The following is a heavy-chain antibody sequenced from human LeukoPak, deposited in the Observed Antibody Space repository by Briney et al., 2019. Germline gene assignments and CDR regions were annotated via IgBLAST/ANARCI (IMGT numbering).Heavy chain of an antibody. J-gene: IGHJ5*02. CDR3: ARAYNGYDYP. Sequence: SETLSLTCAVYGGSFTDYYWSWIRQTPGKGLEWIGEVNHSGTTNYNPSLKSRVTISVDTSKNQFSLKVTSLTAADTAVYYCARAYNGYDYPWGQGTLVTVSS. CDR1: GGSFTDYY. V-gene: IGHV4-34*01. CDR2: VNHSGTT. D-gene: IGHD5-12*01.